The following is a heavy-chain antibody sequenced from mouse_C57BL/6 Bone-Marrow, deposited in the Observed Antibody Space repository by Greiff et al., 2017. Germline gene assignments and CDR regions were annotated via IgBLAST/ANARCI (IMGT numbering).Heavy chain of an antibody. J-gene: IGHJ3*01. D-gene: IGHD2-5*01. CDR1: GYTFTSYW. CDR2: IDPSDSYT. CDR3: AREDSNYWFAY. Sequence: QVQLQQPGAELVKPGASVKLSCKASGYTFTSYWMQWVKQRPGQGLEWIGEIDPSDSYTNYNQKFKGKATLTVDTSSSTAYMQLSSLTSDDSAVYYCAREDSNYWFAYWGQGTLVTVSA. V-gene: IGHV1-50*01.